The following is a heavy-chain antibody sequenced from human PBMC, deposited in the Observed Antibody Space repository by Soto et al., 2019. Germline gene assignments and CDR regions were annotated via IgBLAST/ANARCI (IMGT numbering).Heavy chain of an antibody. V-gene: IGHV1-18*01. CDR2: ISAYNGNT. Sequence: GASVKVSCKASGYTFTSYGISWVRQAPGQGLEWMGWISAYNGNTNYAQKLQGRVTMTTDTSTSTAYMELRRLRSDDTAVYYCARGGGYCSSTSCPGPLGDYALDAFAIWGQGTMVTVSS. CDR1: GYTFTSYG. J-gene: IGHJ3*02. D-gene: IGHD2-2*01. CDR3: ARGGGYCSSTSCPGPLGDYALDAFAI.